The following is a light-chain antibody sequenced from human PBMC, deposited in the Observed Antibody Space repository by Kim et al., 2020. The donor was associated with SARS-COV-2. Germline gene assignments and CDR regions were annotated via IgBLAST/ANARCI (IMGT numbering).Light chain of an antibody. CDR1: QSVSSSY. CDR2: GAS. Sequence: EIVLTQSPGTLSLSPGERATLSCRASQSVSSSYLAWYQQKPGQAPRLLIYGASSRATGIPDRFSGSGSGTDFTLTISRLDPEDFAVYYCQQDGSSPWTFGQGTKVDIK. V-gene: IGKV3-20*01. J-gene: IGKJ1*01. CDR3: QQDGSSPWT.